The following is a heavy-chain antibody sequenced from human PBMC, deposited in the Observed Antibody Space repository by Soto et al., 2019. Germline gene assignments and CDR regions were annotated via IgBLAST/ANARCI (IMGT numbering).Heavy chain of an antibody. J-gene: IGHJ6*02. CDR3: ARAYCSSTSCYIYYYYGMDV. V-gene: IGHV1-69*01. Sequence: QVQLVQSGAEVKKPGSSVKVSCKASGGSFSSYAISWVRQAPGQGLEWMGWIIPIFGTANYAQKFQGRVTITADESTSTAYMELSSLRSEDTAVYYCARAYCSSTSCYIYYYYGMDVWGQGTTVTVSS. D-gene: IGHD2-2*01. CDR1: GGSFSSYA. CDR2: IIPIFGTA.